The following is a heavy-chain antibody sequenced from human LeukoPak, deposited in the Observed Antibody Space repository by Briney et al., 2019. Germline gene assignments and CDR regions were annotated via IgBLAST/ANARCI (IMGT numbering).Heavy chain of an antibody. CDR1: GFTFSSYA. D-gene: IGHD2-2*01. V-gene: IGHV3-23*01. CDR2: ISGSGGST. Sequence: GGSLRLSCAASGFTFSSYAMSWVRQAPGKGLEWVSAISGSGGSTYYADSVKGRFTFSRDNSKNTLYLQMNSLRAEDTAVYYCAKVGDCTSCYSSWFDPWSQGTLVTVSS. CDR3: AKVGDCTSCYSSWFDP. J-gene: IGHJ5*02.